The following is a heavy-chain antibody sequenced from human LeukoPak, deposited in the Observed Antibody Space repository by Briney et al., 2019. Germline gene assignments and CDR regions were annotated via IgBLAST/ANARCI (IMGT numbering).Heavy chain of an antibody. J-gene: IGHJ6*02. CDR2: MNPNNGNT. CDR1: GYTFTRYD. V-gene: IGHV1-8*01. Sequence: ASVKVSCKASGYTFTRYDINWVRQAPGQGLEWLGWMNPNNGNTGYAQKFQGRVTMTRSTSIDTAYMELNTLTSDDTAAYCVRGFYYYGLDVWGQGTTVTVSS. CDR3: VRGFYYYGLDV.